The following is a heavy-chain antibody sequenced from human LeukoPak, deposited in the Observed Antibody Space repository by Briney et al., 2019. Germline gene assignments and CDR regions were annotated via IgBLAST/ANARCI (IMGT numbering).Heavy chain of an antibody. CDR1: GYSFTSYW. V-gene: IGHV5-51*01. D-gene: IGHD3-9*01. Sequence: GESLKISCKGSGYSFTSYWIGWVRQMPGKGLEWMGMIYPGDSDTRYRPSFQGQVTFSADKSINTAYLQWSSLKASDTGMYYCARVGMLTGSLIYGLDVWGQGTTVTVSS. J-gene: IGHJ6*02. CDR2: IYPGDSDT. CDR3: ARVGMLTGSLIYGLDV.